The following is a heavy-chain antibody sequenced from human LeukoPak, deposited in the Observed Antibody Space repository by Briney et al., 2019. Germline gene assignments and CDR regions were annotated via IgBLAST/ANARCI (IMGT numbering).Heavy chain of an antibody. CDR3: AASLPNIVVVPATKGPFGY. CDR1: GFTFSTYA. CDR2: LSGNGNTI. Sequence: GGSLRLSCAASGFTFSTYAMSWVRQAPGKGLECVSALSGNGNTIYYADSVKGRFTISRDNSKNTLYLQMNSLRAEDTAVYYCAASLPNIVVVPATKGPFGYWGQGALVTVSS. V-gene: IGHV3-23*01. J-gene: IGHJ4*02. D-gene: IGHD2-2*01.